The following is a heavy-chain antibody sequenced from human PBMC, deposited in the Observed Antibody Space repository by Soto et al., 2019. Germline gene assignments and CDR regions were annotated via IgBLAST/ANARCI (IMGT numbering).Heavy chain of an antibody. CDR2: INSDGSST. J-gene: IGHJ4*02. CDR1: GFTFSNYW. D-gene: IGHD2-2*01. CDR3: ARVETCSSTSCYSVFDY. Sequence: EVQLVESGGALVQPGGSLRLSCAASGFTFSNYWMHWVRQAPGKGLVWVSRINSDGSSTNYADSAKGRFTISRDNTKNTLYLQMNSLRAEDTAVYYCARVETCSSTSCYSVFDYWGQRTLVTVSS. V-gene: IGHV3-74*01.